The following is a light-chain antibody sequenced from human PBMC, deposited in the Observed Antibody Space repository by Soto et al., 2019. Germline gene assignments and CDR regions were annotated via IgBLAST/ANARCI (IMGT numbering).Light chain of an antibody. Sequence: EIVLTQSPATLSLSPGERATLACRASQSVRISLAWYQQKPCQAPRLLIYDTSNRATGIPARLSGGGSGTDFTLPLSSLEPEDFSVYYCQQRSNWPYTFGQGTKLEIQ. CDR1: QSVRIS. CDR3: QQRSNWPYT. J-gene: IGKJ2*01. CDR2: DTS. V-gene: IGKV3-11*01.